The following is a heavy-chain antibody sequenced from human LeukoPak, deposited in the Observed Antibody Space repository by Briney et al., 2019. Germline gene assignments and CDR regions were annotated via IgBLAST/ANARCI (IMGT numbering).Heavy chain of an antibody. J-gene: IGHJ6*02. V-gene: IGHV4-30-4*01. Sequence: SQTLSLTCTVSGGSISSGDYYWSWIRQPPGKGLEWIGYIYYSGSTYYNPSLKSRVTISVDTSKNQFSPKLSSVTAADTAVYYCARDSRPSYDYGMDVWGQGTTVTVSS. CDR3: ARDSRPSYDYGMDV. CDR1: GGSISSGDYY. CDR2: IYYSGST.